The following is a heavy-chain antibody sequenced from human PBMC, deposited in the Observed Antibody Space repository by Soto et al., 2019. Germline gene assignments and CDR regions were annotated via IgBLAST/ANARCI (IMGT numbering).Heavy chain of an antibody. CDR1: GGFVSSGSYY. J-gene: IGHJ3*02. D-gene: IGHD1-1*01. CDR2: KSHGGGT. CDR3: ARVERGTATTVVDAFEI. V-gene: IGHV4-61*01. Sequence: PSETLSLTCAVYGGFVSSGSYYWSWIRQPPGKGLEWIGEKSHGGGTHFNPSLKSRVTISVDTSKNQFSLKMSSVTAADTALYYCARVERGTATTVVDAFEIRGPGTMVTVSS.